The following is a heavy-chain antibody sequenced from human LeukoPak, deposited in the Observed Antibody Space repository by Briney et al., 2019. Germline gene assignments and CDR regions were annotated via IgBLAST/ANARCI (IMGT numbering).Heavy chain of an antibody. CDR1: GFTFSNHG. CDR2: ISGSGESR. J-gene: IGHJ5*02. Sequence: GGSLRLSCEVSGFTFSNHGMAWVRQAPGKGLEWVSRISGSGESRDYIDSVKSRFTISRDNSKNTLYLEMTSLRDEDTAVYYCARRDNVVVVAAFDSWGQGTLVTVSS. CDR3: ARRDNVVVVAAFDS. V-gene: IGHV3-23*01. D-gene: IGHD2-15*01.